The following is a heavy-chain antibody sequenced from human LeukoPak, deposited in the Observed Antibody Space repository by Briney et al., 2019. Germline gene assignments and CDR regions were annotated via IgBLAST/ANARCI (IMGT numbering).Heavy chain of an antibody. D-gene: IGHD1-26*01. Sequence: GGSLRLSCAASGFTFINYWMHWVRQAPGKGLVWVSRINGAGTTISYADSVKGRFTISRDNAKNTLYLQMNGLRAEDTAVYYCAKEAEGADFDYWGQGNLVTVSP. CDR3: AKEAEGADFDY. J-gene: IGHJ4*02. V-gene: IGHV3-74*01. CDR1: GFTFINYW. CDR2: INGAGTTI.